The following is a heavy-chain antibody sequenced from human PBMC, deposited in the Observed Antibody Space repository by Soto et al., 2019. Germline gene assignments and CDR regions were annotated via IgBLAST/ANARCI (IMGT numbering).Heavy chain of an antibody. Sequence: KASETLSLTCIVSGESISSSSYYWGWIRHPPGKGLEWIGSIYYSGRTYYNPSFKSRVTISIDTSKNQFSLKLSSVTATDTAVYYCARQRTTVVTQAYFDHWGQGALVTV. J-gene: IGHJ4*02. CDR1: GESISSSSYY. D-gene: IGHD2-21*02. CDR3: ARQRTTVVTQAYFDH. V-gene: IGHV4-39*01. CDR2: IYYSGRT.